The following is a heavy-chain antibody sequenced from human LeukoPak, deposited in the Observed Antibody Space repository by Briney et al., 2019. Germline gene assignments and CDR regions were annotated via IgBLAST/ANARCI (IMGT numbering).Heavy chain of an antibody. CDR1: GYTLTELS. V-gene: IGHV1-24*01. CDR2: FHPENGET. D-gene: IGHD2/OR15-2a*01. Sequence: ASVKVSCKVSGYTLTELSMDWVRQAPGKGLEWMGGFHPENGETIYAQKFKGRVVMTEDTSTDTAYMELSSLRSEDTAVYYCATGEFCNNSPCYPAFGFWGQGSLVIVSS. J-gene: IGHJ4*02. CDR3: ATGEFCNNSPCYPAFGF.